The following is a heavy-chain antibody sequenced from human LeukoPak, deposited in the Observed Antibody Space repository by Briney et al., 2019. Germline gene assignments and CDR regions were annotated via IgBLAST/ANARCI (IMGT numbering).Heavy chain of an antibody. CDR1: GFTFSDYY. D-gene: IGHD3-22*01. CDR3: AKEYYYDSSGYPSDAFDI. Sequence: GGSLRLSCAASGFTFSDYYMSWIRQAPGKGLEWVSYISSSSSYTNHADSVKGRFTISRDNSKNTLYLQMNSLRAEDTAVYYCAKEYYYDSSGYPSDAFDIWGQGTMVTVSS. V-gene: IGHV3-11*05. CDR2: ISSSSSYT. J-gene: IGHJ3*02.